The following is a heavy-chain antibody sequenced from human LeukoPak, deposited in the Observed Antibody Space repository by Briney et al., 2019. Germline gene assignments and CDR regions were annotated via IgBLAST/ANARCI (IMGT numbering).Heavy chain of an antibody. V-gene: IGHV1-69*13. CDR1: GGTFISYA. Sequence: GASVKVSCKASGGTFISYAISWVRQAPGQGLEWMGGIIPIFGTANYAQKFQGRVTITADESTSTAYMELSSLRSEDTAVYYCASSSYYYDSSGYYFSGMDVWGQGTTVTVSS. CDR3: ASSSYYYDSSGYYFSGMDV. D-gene: IGHD3-22*01. J-gene: IGHJ6*02. CDR2: IIPIFGTA.